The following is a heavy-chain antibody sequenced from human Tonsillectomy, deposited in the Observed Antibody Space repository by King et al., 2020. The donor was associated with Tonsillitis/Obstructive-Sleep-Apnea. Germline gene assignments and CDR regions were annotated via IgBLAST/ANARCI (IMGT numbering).Heavy chain of an antibody. CDR3: ASHSSGPPGDYYYYYMDV. Sequence: QLVQSGAEVKKPGESLKISCQGSGYSFTSYWIGWVRQMPGKGLEWMGIIYPGDSDTRYSPSFQGQVTISADKSINTAYLQWSSLKASDTAMYYCASHSSGPPGDYYYYYMDVWGKGTTVTVSS. V-gene: IGHV5-51*01. D-gene: IGHD3-3*01. CDR2: IYPGDSDT. J-gene: IGHJ6*03. CDR1: GYSFTSYW.